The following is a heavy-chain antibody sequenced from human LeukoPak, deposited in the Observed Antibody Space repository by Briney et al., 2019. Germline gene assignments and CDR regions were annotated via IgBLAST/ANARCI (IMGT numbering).Heavy chain of an antibody. CDR3: GRAYDFSRH. Sequence: GGSLRLSCAASGFTFSDHFMSWIRQSPGKGLEWVAYISSGGSPMYYVDSVKGRFTISRDNAKNSLYLQMNSLRAEDTALYYCGRAYDFSRHWGQRTLVTVSS. D-gene: IGHD3-3*01. CDR1: GFTFSDHF. V-gene: IGHV3-11*04. J-gene: IGHJ4*02. CDR2: ISSGGSPM.